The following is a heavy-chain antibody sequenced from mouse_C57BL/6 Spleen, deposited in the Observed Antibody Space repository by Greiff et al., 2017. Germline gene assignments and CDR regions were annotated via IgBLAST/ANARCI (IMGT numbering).Heavy chain of an antibody. Sequence: EVMLVESGGGLVQPGGSLKLSCAASGFTFSDYYMYWVRQTPEKRLKWVAYISNGGGSTYYPDTVKGRFTISRDNAKNTLYLQMSRLKSKDTAMYYCSSHYYCNPWFAYWGQGTLVTVSA. D-gene: IGHD2-1*01. CDR2: ISNGGGST. CDR3: SSHYYCNPWFAY. CDR1: GFTFSDYY. J-gene: IGHJ3*01. V-gene: IGHV5-12*01.